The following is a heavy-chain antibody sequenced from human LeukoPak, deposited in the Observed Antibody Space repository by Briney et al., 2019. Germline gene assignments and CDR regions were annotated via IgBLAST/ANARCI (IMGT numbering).Heavy chain of an antibody. V-gene: IGHV3-74*01. CDR2: INFDGTST. J-gene: IGHJ4*02. CDR3: AHTIAAAGTDY. D-gene: IGHD6-13*01. Sequence: GGSLRLSCAASGFTFSNCWMHWVRQAPGKGLVWVSRINFDGTSTSYADSVKGRFTISRDNAKNTLYLQMNSLRAEDTAVYYCAHTIAAAGTDYWGQGTLVTVSS. CDR1: GFTFSNCW.